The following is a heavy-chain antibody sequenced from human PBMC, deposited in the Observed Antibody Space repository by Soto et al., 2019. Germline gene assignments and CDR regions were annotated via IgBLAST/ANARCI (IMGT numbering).Heavy chain of an antibody. J-gene: IGHJ4*02. CDR2: ISAYNGNT. D-gene: IGHD2-2*03. V-gene: IGHV1-18*01. CDR1: GYTFTSYG. CDR3: VRTSLSGYCSSTSCYAPPDD. Sequence: ASVKVSCKASGYTFTSYGISWVRQAPGQGLEWMGWISAYNGNTNYAQKLQGRVTMTTDTSTSTAYMELRSLRSDDTAVYYCVRTSLSGYCSSTSCYAPPDDWGQGTLVTVSS.